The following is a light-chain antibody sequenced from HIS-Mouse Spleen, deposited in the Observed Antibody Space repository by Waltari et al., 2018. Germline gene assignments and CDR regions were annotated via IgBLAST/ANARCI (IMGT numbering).Light chain of an antibody. J-gene: IGLJ2*01. CDR1: NPVRKS. CDR2: DDS. Sequence: SYVLTQPPSVSVAPGKTARITCGGNNPVRKSVHSYQQKPGQAPVLVVYDDSDRPSGIPEGFSGSNSGNTATLTISRVEAGDEADYYCQVWDSSSDHVVFGGGTKLTVL. V-gene: IGLV3-21*03. CDR3: QVWDSSSDHVV.